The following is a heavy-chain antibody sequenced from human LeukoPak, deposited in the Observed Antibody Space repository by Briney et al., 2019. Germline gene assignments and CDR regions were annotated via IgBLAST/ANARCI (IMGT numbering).Heavy chain of an antibody. CDR1: GNTFNIHY. CDR2: INRGDGIT. Sequence: APVKVSCKASGNTFNIHYFHWVRQAPGQGLEWMGIINRGDGITGYAQRFQGRVTLTRDTSTSTAYMELSSLRSEDTAIYYCASEKNYGDKYFDSWGQGTVVTVSS. V-gene: IGHV1-46*02. J-gene: IGHJ4*02. CDR3: ASEKNYGDKYFDS. D-gene: IGHD4-17*01.